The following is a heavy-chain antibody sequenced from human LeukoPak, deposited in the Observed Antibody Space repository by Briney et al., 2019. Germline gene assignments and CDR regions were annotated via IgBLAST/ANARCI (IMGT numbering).Heavy chain of an antibody. CDR3: ARAGSYIVCSQQ. CDR2: IYYSGST. J-gene: IGHJ1*01. CDR1: GGSISSSSYY. V-gene: IGHV4-39*07. D-gene: IGHD1-26*01. Sequence: SETLSLTCTVSGGSISSSSYYWGWIRQPPGKGLEWIGSIYYSGSTYYNPSLKSRVTISVDTSKNQFSLRLSSVTAADTAVYYCARAGSYIVCSQQWGQGTLVTVSS.